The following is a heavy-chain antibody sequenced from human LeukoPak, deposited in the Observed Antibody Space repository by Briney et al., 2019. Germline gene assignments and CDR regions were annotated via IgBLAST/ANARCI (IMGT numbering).Heavy chain of an antibody. V-gene: IGHV3-21*01. Sequence: PGGSLRLSCAASGFTFSSYSMNWVRQAPGKGLEWVSSISSSSSYIYYADSVKGRFTISRDNAKNSLYLQMNSLRAEDTAVYYCAVNYDFWSGYQDNDNYWGQGTLVTVSS. CDR3: AVNYDFWSGYQDNDNY. J-gene: IGHJ4*02. CDR2: ISSSSSYI. CDR1: GFTFSSYS. D-gene: IGHD3-3*01.